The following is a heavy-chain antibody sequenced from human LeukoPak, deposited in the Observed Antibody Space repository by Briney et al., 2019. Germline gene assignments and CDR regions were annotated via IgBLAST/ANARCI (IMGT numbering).Heavy chain of an antibody. CDR3: ARGIPSFTLFGVVIY. CDR1: GYNFPGYD. J-gene: IGHJ4*02. V-gene: IGHV1-2*02. CDR2: INPNNGGT. Sequence: ASVKVSCKTSGYNFPGYDIHWVRQAPGHGPGWMGLINPNNGGTEYAQRFQGRVTMTRDTSISTAFMELSGLRSDDTAVYYCARGIPSFTLFGVVIYWGQGTAVTVPS. D-gene: IGHD3-3*01.